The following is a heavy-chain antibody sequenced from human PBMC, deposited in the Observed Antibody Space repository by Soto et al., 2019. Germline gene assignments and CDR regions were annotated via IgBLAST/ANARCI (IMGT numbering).Heavy chain of an antibody. CDR1: GYSLTSYW. Sequence: GESLKISCKGSGYSLTSYWISWVRQMPGKGLGWMGRIDPSDSYTNYSPSFQGHVTISADKSISTAYLQWSSLKASDTAMYYCAMLGSSSYQVDYWGQGTLVTVSS. V-gene: IGHV5-10-1*01. CDR3: AMLGSSSYQVDY. CDR2: IDPSDSYT. D-gene: IGHD6-6*01. J-gene: IGHJ4*02.